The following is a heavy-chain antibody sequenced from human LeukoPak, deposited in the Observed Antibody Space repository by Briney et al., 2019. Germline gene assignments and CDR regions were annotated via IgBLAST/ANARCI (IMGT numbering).Heavy chain of an antibody. Sequence: GGSLRLSCAASGFTFSTYVMHWVRQAPGKGLEWVAFIRYDGSNKYYADSVRGRFTISRDNSKNTLSLQMNSLRDEDTAVYYCAKVGSKYYGSYYYGMDVWGQGTTVTVSS. CDR1: GFTFSTYV. J-gene: IGHJ6*02. CDR3: AKVGSKYYGSYYYGMDV. D-gene: IGHD3-10*01. CDR2: IRYDGSNK. V-gene: IGHV3-30*02.